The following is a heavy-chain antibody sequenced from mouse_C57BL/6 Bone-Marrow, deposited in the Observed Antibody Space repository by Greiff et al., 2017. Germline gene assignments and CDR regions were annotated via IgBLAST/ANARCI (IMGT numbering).Heavy chain of an antibody. J-gene: IGHJ3*01. Sequence: VQLQQSGPELVKPGASVKISCKASGYTFTDYYMTWVKQSPGKSLEWIGDINPNNGGTSYNQKFKGKATVTVDKSSSTAYMELRSLTSEDSAVYYCAREDYGYDGAWFAYWGQGTLVTVSA. CDR2: INPNNGGT. CDR1: GYTFTDYY. D-gene: IGHD2-2*01. V-gene: IGHV1-26*01. CDR3: AREDYGYDGAWFAY.